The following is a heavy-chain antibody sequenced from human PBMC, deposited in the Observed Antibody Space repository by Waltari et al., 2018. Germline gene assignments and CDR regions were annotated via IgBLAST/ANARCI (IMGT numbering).Heavy chain of an antibody. CDR2: ITTNTGNP. V-gene: IGHV7-4-1*02. CDR1: GYTFTDYA. CDR3: AREVVPPHTSVVNWFDP. D-gene: IGHD2-2*01. Sequence: QVQLAQSGSELKKPGASVNISCKASGYTFTDYAINWVRQAPVQGLELMGRITTNTGNPTYAQGPTGRVVVSLDTSVSTAYLQITSLKTEDSAVYYCAREVVPPHTSVVNWFDPWGQGTLVTVSS. J-gene: IGHJ5*02.